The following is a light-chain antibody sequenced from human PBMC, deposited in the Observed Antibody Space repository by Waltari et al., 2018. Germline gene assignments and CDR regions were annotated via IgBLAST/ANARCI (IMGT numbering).Light chain of an antibody. J-gene: IGKJ3*01. CDR1: QSNSSY. V-gene: IGKV1-39*01. CDR3: QQTYRIPFT. Sequence: DIQMTQSPSSLSASIGARVTITCRASQSNSSYLNWYQQKPGKAPKLLIYAASSLQSGVPSRFSGSGSGTDFTLTISSLRPEDFATYYCQQTYRIPFTFGPGTKVNVK. CDR2: AAS.